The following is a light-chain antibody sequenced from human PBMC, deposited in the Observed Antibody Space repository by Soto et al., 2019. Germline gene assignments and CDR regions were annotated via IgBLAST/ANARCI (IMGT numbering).Light chain of an antibody. CDR3: SSYMRSSTLV. V-gene: IGLV2-14*02. CDR1: SSDVGAYDL. J-gene: IGLJ3*02. CDR2: EAT. Sequence: QSALTQPASVSGSPGQSITISCTGTSSDVGAYDLVSWYQHHPGKVPKLIIYEATKWPSGVSHRFSGSKSGSTASLTISGLQAEDEADYHCSSYMRSSTLVFGGGTKVTVL.